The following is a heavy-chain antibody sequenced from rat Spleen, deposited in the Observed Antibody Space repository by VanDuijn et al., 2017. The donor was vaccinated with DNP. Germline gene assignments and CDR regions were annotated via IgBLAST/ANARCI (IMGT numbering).Heavy chain of an antibody. V-gene: IGHV1-43*01. CDR1: GYTFTSYY. J-gene: IGHJ1*01. CDR3: ARRRLPYWYFDF. Sequence: QIQLRQSGAEPAKPGSSVKISCKASGYTFTSYYLGWIKQTTGQGLDYIGYINTGSGGTNYNEKFRGKATLTVDTSSTTAFMQLSSLTPDDSAVYYCARRRLPYWYFDFWGPGTMVTVSS. D-gene: IGHD1-4*01. CDR2: INTGSGGT.